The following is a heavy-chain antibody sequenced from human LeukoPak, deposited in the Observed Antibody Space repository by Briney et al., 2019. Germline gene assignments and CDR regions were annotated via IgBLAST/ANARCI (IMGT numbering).Heavy chain of an antibody. J-gene: IGHJ4*02. CDR2: ISSSGSTR. V-gene: IGHV3-11*01. CDR1: GFTFTDYA. Sequence: GGSLGLSCAASGFTFTDYAMSWVRQAPGKGLEWVSYISSSGSTRYYVDAVKGRFTISRDNAKNTLYLQMSSLRAEDTAVYYCAKDERNWNYNLASQTYDWGQGTLVTVSS. CDR3: AKDERNWNYNLASQTYD. D-gene: IGHD1-7*01.